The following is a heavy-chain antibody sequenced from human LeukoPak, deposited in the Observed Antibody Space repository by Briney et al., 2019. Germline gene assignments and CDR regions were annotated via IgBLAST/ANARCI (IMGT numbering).Heavy chain of an antibody. CDR1: GFTLSSYA. D-gene: IGHD3-9*01. V-gene: IGHV3-23*01. Sequence: GGSLRLSCAASGFTLSSYAMSWVGQAPGKGLEWVSAISGSGGSTYYADSVKGRFTISRDNSKNTLYLQMNSLRAEDTAVYYCAKLGHYDILDYDYWGQGTLVTVSS. CDR2: ISGSGGST. CDR3: AKLGHYDILDYDY. J-gene: IGHJ4*02.